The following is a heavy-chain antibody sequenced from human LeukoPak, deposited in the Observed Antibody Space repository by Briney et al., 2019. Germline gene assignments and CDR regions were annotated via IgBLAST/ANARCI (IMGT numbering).Heavy chain of an antibody. CDR2: IYYSGST. CDR3: AIEQKSGSYRPFDY. J-gene: IGHJ4*02. Sequence: PSETLSLTCTVSGGSISSCYWSWIRQPPGEGLEWIGYIYYSGSTNYNPSLKSRLTISLDTSKKQFSLKLSSVTAADTAVYYCAIEQKSGSYRPFDYWGQGTLVTVSS. CDR1: GGSISSCY. D-gene: IGHD1-26*01. V-gene: IGHV4-59*01.